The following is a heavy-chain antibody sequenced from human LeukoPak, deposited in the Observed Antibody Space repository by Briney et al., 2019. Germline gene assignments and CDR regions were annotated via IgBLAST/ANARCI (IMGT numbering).Heavy chain of an antibody. CDR3: ARGGDVEMATGDSYYFDY. CDR2: MNPNSGNT. Sequence: ASVKVSCKASGYTFTSYDINWVRQATGQGLEWMGWMNPNSGNTGYAQKFQGRVTITADESTSTAYMELSSLRSEDTAVYYCARGGDVEMATGDSYYFDYWGQGTLVTVSS. CDR1: GYTFTSYD. V-gene: IGHV1-8*03. J-gene: IGHJ4*02. D-gene: IGHD5-24*01.